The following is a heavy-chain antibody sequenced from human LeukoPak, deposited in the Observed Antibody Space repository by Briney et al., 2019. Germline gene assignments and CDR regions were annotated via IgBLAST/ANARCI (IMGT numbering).Heavy chain of an antibody. J-gene: IGHJ4*02. CDR1: GYTFTNYD. CDR2: INPNSGGT. Sequence: RASVKVSCKASGYTFTNYDINWVRQAPGQGLEWMGWINPNSGGTNYAQKFQGRVTMARDTSISTTYMELSRLRSDDTAVYYCARDSDTAMVTGPDYWGQGTLVTVSS. D-gene: IGHD5-18*01. V-gene: IGHV1-2*02. CDR3: ARDSDTAMVTGPDY.